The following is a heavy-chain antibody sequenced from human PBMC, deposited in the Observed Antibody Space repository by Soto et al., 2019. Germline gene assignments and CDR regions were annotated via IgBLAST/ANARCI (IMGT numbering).Heavy chain of an antibody. Sequence: GESLKISCKGSGYSFTSYWIGWVRQMPGKGLEWMGIIYPGDSDTRYSPSFQGQVTISADKSISTAYLQWSSLKASDTAMYYCARTYCSSTSCYYYYGMDVWGQGTTVTAP. V-gene: IGHV5-51*01. CDR2: IYPGDSDT. CDR3: ARTYCSSTSCYYYYGMDV. CDR1: GYSFTSYW. J-gene: IGHJ6*02. D-gene: IGHD2-2*01.